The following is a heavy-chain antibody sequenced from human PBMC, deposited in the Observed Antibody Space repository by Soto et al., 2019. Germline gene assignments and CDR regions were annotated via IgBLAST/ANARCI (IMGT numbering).Heavy chain of an antibody. Sequence: PSETLSLTCAVYGGSFSGYYWSWIRQPPGKGLEWIGEINHSGSTNYNPSLKSRVTISVDTSKNQFSLKLSSVTAADTAVYYCARSPPSGVVDTAITHYMDVWGKGTTVT. D-gene: IGHD5-18*01. CDR1: GGSFSGYY. CDR3: ARSPPSGVVDTAITHYMDV. V-gene: IGHV4-34*01. J-gene: IGHJ6*03. CDR2: INHSGST.